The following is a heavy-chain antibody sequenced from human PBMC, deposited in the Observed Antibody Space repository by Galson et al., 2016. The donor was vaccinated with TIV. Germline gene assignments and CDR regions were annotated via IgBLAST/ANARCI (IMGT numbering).Heavy chain of an antibody. J-gene: IGHJ4*02. CDR1: GDSVSSKSAA. V-gene: IGHV6-1*01. CDR2: TYSRSRWYN. CDR3: ARGGGDGQKTLTHFDH. Sequence: CAISGDSVSSKSAAWNWIRQSPSRGLEWLGRTYSRSRWYNEYAVSVRSRISINPDTSENQFSLQLNSVTPEDTAIYYCARGGGDGQKTLTHFDHWGQGTLVTVSS. D-gene: IGHD5-24*01.